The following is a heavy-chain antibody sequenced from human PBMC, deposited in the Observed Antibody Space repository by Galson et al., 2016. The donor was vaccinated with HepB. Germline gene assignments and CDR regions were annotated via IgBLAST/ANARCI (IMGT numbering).Heavy chain of an antibody. Sequence: SLRLSCAASGFTFSAYPMHWVRQAPGKGLVWISRIFTDGSGTLYAHSVKGSFTISRDNAKNTLFLQMNSLRADDTAVYHCGRGSKYGFDMWGQGTMVTVSS. V-gene: IGHV3-74*01. CDR3: GRGSKYGFDM. CDR1: GFTFSAYP. CDR2: IFTDGSGT. J-gene: IGHJ3*02.